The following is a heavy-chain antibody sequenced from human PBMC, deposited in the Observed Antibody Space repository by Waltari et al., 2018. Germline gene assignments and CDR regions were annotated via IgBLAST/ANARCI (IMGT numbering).Heavy chain of an antibody. CDR3: ARGRIYHDSSASGYYFDY. Sequence: EVQLVDSGGGLVKPGGSLRLSCAASGFPFSTPSMNWVRQVPGKGLEWVSSISSSSSSIYYADSVKGRFTISRDNAKNSLDLQMNSLRVEDTAVYYCARGRIYHDSSASGYYFDYWGQGTLVAVSS. J-gene: IGHJ4*02. D-gene: IGHD3-22*01. CDR1: GFPFSTPS. CDR2: ISSSSSSI. V-gene: IGHV3-21*01.